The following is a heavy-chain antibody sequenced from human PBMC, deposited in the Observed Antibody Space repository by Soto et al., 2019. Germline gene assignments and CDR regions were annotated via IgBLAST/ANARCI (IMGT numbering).Heavy chain of an antibody. J-gene: IGHJ6*02. V-gene: IGHV1-3*01. CDR2: INAGNGNT. D-gene: IGHD3-3*01. CDR3: ARVGDFWSGYDYYYYYGMDA. Sequence: GASVKVSCKASGYTFTSYAMHWVRQAPGQRLEWMGWINAGNGNTKYSQKFQGRVTITRDTSASTAYMELSSLRSEDTAVYYCARVGDFWSGYDYYYYYGMDAWGQGNTVTVSS. CDR1: GYTFTSYA.